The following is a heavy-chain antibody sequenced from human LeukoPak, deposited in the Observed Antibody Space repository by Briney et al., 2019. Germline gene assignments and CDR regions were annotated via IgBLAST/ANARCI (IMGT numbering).Heavy chain of an antibody. Sequence: SETLSLTCTVSGGSISSYYWSWIRQPPGKGLEWIGYIYYSGSTNYNPSHKSRVTIPVDTSKNQFSLKLSSVTAADTAVYYCASWVVRGLRYYGMDVWGQGTTVTVSS. CDR1: GGSISSYY. CDR2: IYYSGST. V-gene: IGHV4-59*12. J-gene: IGHJ6*02. D-gene: IGHD3-10*01. CDR3: ASWVVRGLRYYGMDV.